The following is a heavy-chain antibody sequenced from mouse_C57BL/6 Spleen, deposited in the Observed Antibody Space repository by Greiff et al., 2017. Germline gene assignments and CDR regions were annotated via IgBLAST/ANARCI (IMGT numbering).Heavy chain of an antibody. CDR2: LRSKSSNYAT. CDR1: GFTFNTYA. J-gene: IGHJ4*01. Sequence: EVHLVESGGGLVQPKGSLKLSCAASGFTFNTYAMHWVRQAPGKGLEWVARLRSKSSNYATYYADSVKDRFTISRDDSQSMLYLQMNNLKTEDTAMYYCVRAAYGNYYAMDYWGQGTSVTVSS. V-gene: IGHV10-3*01. D-gene: IGHD2-1*01. CDR3: VRAAYGNYYAMDY.